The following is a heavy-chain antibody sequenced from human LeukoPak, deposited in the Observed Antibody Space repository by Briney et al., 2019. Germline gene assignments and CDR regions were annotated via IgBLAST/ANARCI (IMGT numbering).Heavy chain of an antibody. Sequence: SETLSLTCAVYGGSFSGYYWSWIRQPPGKGLEWIGEINHSGSTNYNPSLKSRVTISVDTSKNQFSLKLSSVTAADTAVYYCASSGWYRGYWGQGTLVTVSS. CDR3: ASSGWYRGY. J-gene: IGHJ4*02. CDR1: GGSFSGYY. V-gene: IGHV4-34*01. D-gene: IGHD6-19*01. CDR2: INHSGST.